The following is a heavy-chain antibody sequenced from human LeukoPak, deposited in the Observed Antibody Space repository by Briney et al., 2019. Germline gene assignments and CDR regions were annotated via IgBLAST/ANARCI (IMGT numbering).Heavy chain of an antibody. J-gene: IGHJ4*02. CDR3: ARGYCSGGSCPSDY. CDR1: VYTLTELS. D-gene: IGHD2-15*01. Sequence: ASVKVSCKVSVYTLTELSMHWVRQAPGKGLECMGGVDPEDGETIYAQKFQGRVTITADKSTSTAYMELSSLRSEDTAVYYCARGYCSGGSCPSDYWGQGTLVTVSS. V-gene: IGHV1-24*01. CDR2: VDPEDGET.